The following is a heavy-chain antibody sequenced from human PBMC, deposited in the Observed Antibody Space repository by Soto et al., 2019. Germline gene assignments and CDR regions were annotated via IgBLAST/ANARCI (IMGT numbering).Heavy chain of an antibody. CDR2: IYSGGSS. D-gene: IGHD5-18*01. Sequence: VQLVESGGGLIPPGESLRLSCAASGSPVTSNYMSWVRQAPGTGLEWVSVIYSGGSSYYADSMKGRFTISRDNSKNTLYLQMNSLRAEDTAVYYCAYSESGYSYGLRIWGQGTLVTVSS. CDR1: GSPVTSNY. J-gene: IGHJ4*02. V-gene: IGHV3-53*01. CDR3: AYSESGYSYGLRI.